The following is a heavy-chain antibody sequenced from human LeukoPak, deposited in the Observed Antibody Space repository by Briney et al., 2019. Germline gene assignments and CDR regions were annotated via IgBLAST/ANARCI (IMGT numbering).Heavy chain of an antibody. Sequence: GGSLRLSCAAAGFDFNSHSMNWVRQAPGKGLEWVSSISSSSSYIYYADSVKGRFTISRDNAKNSLYLQMNSLRAEDTAVYYCARDREQLDDDAFDIWGQGTMVTVSS. V-gene: IGHV3-21*01. CDR1: GFDFNSHS. CDR3: ARDREQLDDDAFDI. CDR2: ISSSSSYI. D-gene: IGHD6-6*01. J-gene: IGHJ3*02.